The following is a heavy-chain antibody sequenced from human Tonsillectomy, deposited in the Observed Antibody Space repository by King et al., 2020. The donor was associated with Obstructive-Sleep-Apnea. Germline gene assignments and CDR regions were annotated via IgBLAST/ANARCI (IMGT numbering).Heavy chain of an antibody. J-gene: IGHJ4*02. V-gene: IGHV4-39*07. CDR2: IYYSGST. Sequence: QLQESGPGLLKPSETLSLTCTVSGGSISSSTYYWGWIRQPPGKGLEWIGNIYYSGSTYYNPSLKSRVTISVDTSKNQFSLKLRSVTAAATAVYYCARGGYSAYYFRYWGQGTLVTVSS. CDR1: GGSISSSTYY. CDR3: ARGGYSAYYFRY. D-gene: IGHD5-12*01.